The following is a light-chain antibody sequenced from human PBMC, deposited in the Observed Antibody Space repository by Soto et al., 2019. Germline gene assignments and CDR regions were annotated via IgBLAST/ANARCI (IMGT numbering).Light chain of an antibody. CDR3: QSDDSSLSGVV. CDR2: GNS. Sequence: QSVLTQPPSVSGAPGQRVTISCTGSSSNIGAGYDVHWYQQLPGTAPKVLIYGNSNRPSGVPDRFSGSKSGTSASLAITGLQAEDEAGYYCQSDDSSLSGVVFGGGTKLTVL. CDR1: SSNIGAGYD. J-gene: IGLJ2*01. V-gene: IGLV1-40*01.